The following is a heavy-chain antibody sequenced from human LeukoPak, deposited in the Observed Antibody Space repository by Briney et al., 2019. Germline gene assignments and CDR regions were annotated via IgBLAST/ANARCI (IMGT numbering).Heavy chain of an antibody. CDR3: VRYPREQPGSVAFDI. V-gene: IGHV3-7*01. J-gene: IGHJ3*02. CDR1: GFTFSRYW. CDR2: INQDETEE. D-gene: IGHD6-13*01. Sequence: PGGSLRLSCAASGFTFSRYWMDWVRQAPGKGLEWVANINQDETEENYLDSVKGRFTISRDNAKNSLYLQMSSLRAEDTAIYYCVRYPREQPGSVAFDIWGQGTMVTVSS.